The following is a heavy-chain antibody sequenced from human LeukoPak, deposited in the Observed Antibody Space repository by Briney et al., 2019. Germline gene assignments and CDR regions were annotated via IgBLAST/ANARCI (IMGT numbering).Heavy chain of an antibody. Sequence: SETLSLTCTVSGGSISSYYWSWIRQPPGKGLEWIGYIYYSGSTNYNPSLKSRVTISVDTSKNQFSLKLSSVTAADTAVYYCARGAPLWFGELWASFDYWGQGTLVTVSS. CDR2: IYYSGST. CDR3: ARGAPLWFGELWASFDY. V-gene: IGHV4-59*01. D-gene: IGHD3-10*01. J-gene: IGHJ4*02. CDR1: GGSISSYY.